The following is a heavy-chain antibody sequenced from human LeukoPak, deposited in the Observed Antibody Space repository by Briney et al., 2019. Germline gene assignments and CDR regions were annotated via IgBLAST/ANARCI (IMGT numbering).Heavy chain of an antibody. J-gene: IGHJ5*02. CDR2: IYPGDSDT. Sequence: GESLKISCKGSGYSFTSYWIGWVRQMPGKGLEWMGIIYPGDSDTRYSPSFQGQVTISADKSISTAYLQWSSLKASDTAMYYCARGSGYSSSGFWYNWFDPWGQGTLVTVSS. V-gene: IGHV5-51*01. CDR1: GYSFTSYW. CDR3: ARGSGYSSSGFWYNWFDP. D-gene: IGHD6-13*01.